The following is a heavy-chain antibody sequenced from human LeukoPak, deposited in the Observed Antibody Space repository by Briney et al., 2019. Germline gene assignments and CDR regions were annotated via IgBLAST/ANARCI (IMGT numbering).Heavy chain of an antibody. J-gene: IGHJ4*02. D-gene: IGHD2-2*01. CDR3: AKSSSSNCYSPHDY. Sequence: PGGSLRLSCTASELTYSSFAMSWVRQAPGKGLEWVSVISGSGDSTYYAGSVKGRFTISRDNSKNTLYLQMNSLRAEDTAIYYCAKSSSSNCYSPHDYWGQGTLVTVSS. V-gene: IGHV3-23*01. CDR1: ELTYSSFA. CDR2: ISGSGDST.